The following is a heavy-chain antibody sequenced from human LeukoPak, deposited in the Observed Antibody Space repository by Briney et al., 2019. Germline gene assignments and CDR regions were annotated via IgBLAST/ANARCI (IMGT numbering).Heavy chain of an antibody. CDR2: ISGGSGDI. CDR3: ARDRYDSSHYYHY. V-gene: IGHV3-48*02. J-gene: IGHJ4*02. Sequence: PGGSLRLSCAASGFTFTSYTMNWVRQAPGKGLEWISYISGGSGDIFYAGSVQGRFTTSRDNAENSLYLHMSNLRDEDTAVYYCARDRYDSSHYYHYWGQGTLVTVSA. CDR1: GFTFTSYT. D-gene: IGHD3-22*01.